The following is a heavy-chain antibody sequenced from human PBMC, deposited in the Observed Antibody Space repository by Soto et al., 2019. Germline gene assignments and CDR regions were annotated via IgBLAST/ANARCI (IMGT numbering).Heavy chain of an antibody. Sequence: ASVKVSCKASGYTFTGYYMHWVRQAPGQGLEWMGWINPNSGGTNYAQKFQGRGTMTRDTSISTAYMELSRLRSDDTAVYYCARGSRDRGYSYGSLGYWGQGPLVTVSS. D-gene: IGHD5-18*01. CDR3: ARGSRDRGYSYGSLGY. J-gene: IGHJ4*02. CDR1: GYTFTGYY. CDR2: INPNSGGT. V-gene: IGHV1-2*02.